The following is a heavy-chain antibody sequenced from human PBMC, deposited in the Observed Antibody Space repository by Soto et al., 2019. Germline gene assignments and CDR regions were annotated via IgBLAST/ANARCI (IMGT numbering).Heavy chain of an antibody. J-gene: IGHJ4*02. D-gene: IGHD3-16*01. V-gene: IGHV5-51*01. CDR3: ARHDNYAY. CDR2: IYPGNSDT. Sequence: GESLKISCKASGYTFTTYWIGWVRQMPGKGLECMGIIYPGNSDTRYSPSFQGQVTISADESISTVYLQWSSLKASDTAMYYCARHDNYAYWGQGTLVTVSS. CDR1: GYTFTTYW.